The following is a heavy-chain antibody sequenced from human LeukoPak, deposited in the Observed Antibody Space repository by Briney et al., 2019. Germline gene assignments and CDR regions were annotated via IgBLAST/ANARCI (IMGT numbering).Heavy chain of an antibody. CDR1: GGSISSSSYY. Sequence: SETLSLTCTVSGGSISSSSYYWGWIRQPPGKGLEWIGSIYYSGNTYYNPSLKSRVTISVDTSKNQFSLKLSSATAADTAVYYCARLSRYCSSTSCFYYYYYMDVWGKGTTVTVSS. V-gene: IGHV4-39*01. D-gene: IGHD2-2*01. J-gene: IGHJ6*03. CDR2: IYYSGNT. CDR3: ARLSRYCSSTSCFYYYYYMDV.